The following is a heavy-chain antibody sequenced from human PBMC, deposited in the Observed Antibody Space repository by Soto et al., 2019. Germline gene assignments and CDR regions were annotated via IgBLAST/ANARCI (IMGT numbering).Heavy chain of an antibody. V-gene: IGHV4-30-4*01. D-gene: IGHD2-15*01. CDR1: GGSISSGDYY. J-gene: IGHJ4*02. CDR2: IYYSGST. Sequence: PSETLSLTCTVYGGSISSGDYYWSWIRQPPGKGLEWIGYIYYSGSTYYNPSLKSRVTISVDTSKNQFSLKLSSVTAADTAVYYCASLGGRRDPYFDYWGQGTLVTVSS. CDR3: ASLGGRRDPYFDY.